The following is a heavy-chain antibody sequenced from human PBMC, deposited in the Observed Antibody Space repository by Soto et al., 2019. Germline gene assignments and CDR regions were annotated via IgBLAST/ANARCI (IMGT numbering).Heavy chain of an antibody. Sequence: QVQLVQSGAEVKKPGASVKVSCKASGFTFTSYAISWVRQAPGQGLEWMGWISAYNDNTNYAQKLQRRVTMTTDTATSTAYMEWRSLRSDDTAVYYCARGWFGEFVSYFDYWGQGTLVTVSS. D-gene: IGHD3-10*01. V-gene: IGHV1-18*01. CDR2: ISAYNDNT. J-gene: IGHJ4*02. CDR3: ARGWFGEFVSYFDY. CDR1: GFTFTSYA.